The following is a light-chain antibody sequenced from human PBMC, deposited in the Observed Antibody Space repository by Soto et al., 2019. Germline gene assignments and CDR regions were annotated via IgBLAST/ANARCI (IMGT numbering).Light chain of an antibody. CDR2: GVS. CDR3: QQYDTSPRT. CDR1: QSLRSRY. V-gene: IGKV3-20*01. J-gene: IGKJ1*01. Sequence: DTVLTQSPGTLSLSPVEGATLSFRASQSLRSRYLAWYQQKPGQAPRLLIYGVSIRATGIPDRFSGSGSGTDFTLTITRLEPEDFAVYYCQQYDTSPRTFGQGTKVDIK.